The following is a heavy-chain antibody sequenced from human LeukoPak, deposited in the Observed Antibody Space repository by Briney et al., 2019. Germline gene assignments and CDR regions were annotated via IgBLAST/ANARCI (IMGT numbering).Heavy chain of an antibody. CDR1: GFTFSSYA. Sequence: PGRSLRLSCAASGFTFSSYAMHWVRQAPGKGLEWVAVISYDGSNKYYADSVKGRFTISRDNSKNTLYLQMNSLRAEDTAVYYCARDRGGYYVWYYFDYWGQGTLVTVSS. CDR2: ISYDGSNK. V-gene: IGHV3-30-3*01. J-gene: IGHJ4*02. D-gene: IGHD1-26*01. CDR3: ARDRGGYYVWYYFDY.